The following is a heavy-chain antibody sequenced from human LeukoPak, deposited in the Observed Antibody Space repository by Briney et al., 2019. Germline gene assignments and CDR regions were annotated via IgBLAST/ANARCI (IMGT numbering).Heavy chain of an antibody. Sequence: SETLSLTCTVSGGSVSSGDYYWSWIRQPPGKGLEWIGYVYYSGSTNYNPSLKSRVIILVDTSKNQFSLKLSSVTAADTAVYYCARGLYNYGPLFGYWGQGTLVTVSS. CDR3: ARGLYNYGPLFGY. V-gene: IGHV4-61*08. CDR2: VYYSGST. D-gene: IGHD5-24*01. CDR1: GGSVSSGDYY. J-gene: IGHJ4*02.